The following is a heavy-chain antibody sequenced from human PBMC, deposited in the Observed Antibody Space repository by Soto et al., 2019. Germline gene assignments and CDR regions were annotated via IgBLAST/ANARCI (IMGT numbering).Heavy chain of an antibody. V-gene: IGHV4-34*01. CDR3: ARTTAFVSGTYPPAHFDY. J-gene: IGHJ4*02. CDR2: INHSGST. CDR1: GGSFSGYY. Sequence: PSETLSLTCAVYGGSFSGYYWSWIRQSPGKGLEWIGEINHSGSTNYTPSLKSRVTISVDTSKNQVSLKLSSVTAADTAVYYCARTTAFVSGTYPPAHFDYWGQGTRGTV. D-gene: IGHD3-16*01.